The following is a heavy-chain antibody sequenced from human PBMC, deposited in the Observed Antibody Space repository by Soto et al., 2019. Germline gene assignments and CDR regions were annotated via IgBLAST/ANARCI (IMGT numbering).Heavy chain of an antibody. J-gene: IGHJ4*02. V-gene: IGHV1-18*01. D-gene: IGHD3-9*01. CDR1: GYTFTSYG. Sequence: VASVKVSCKASGYTFTSYGISWVRQAPGQGLEWMGWISAYNGNTNYAQKLQGRVTMTTDTSTSTAYMELRSLRSDDTAVYYCARVPLSYYDILTEFDYWGQGTLVTVSS. CDR2: ISAYNGNT. CDR3: ARVPLSYYDILTEFDY.